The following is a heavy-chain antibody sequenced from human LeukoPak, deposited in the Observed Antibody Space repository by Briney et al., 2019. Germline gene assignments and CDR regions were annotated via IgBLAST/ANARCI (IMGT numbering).Heavy chain of an antibody. Sequence: ASVKVSCKASGYTFTDYYIHWVRQAPGQGLELMGRINPNSGGTNSAQKFQGRVTMTGDTSISTAYMELSRLRSDDTAVYYCARGEWLLHYWGQGILVTVSS. J-gene: IGHJ4*02. CDR3: ARGEWLLHY. D-gene: IGHD5-18*01. CDR2: INPNSGGT. CDR1: GYTFTDYY. V-gene: IGHV1-2*06.